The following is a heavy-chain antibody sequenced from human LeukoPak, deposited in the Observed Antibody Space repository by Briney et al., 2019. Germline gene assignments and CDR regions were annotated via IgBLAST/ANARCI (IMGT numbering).Heavy chain of an antibody. CDR3: VSGSPNDAFDI. J-gene: IGHJ3*02. CDR2: ISSSSSYI. D-gene: IGHD1-26*01. Sequence: GGSLRLSCAASGFTFSSYSMNWVRQAPGRGLEWVSSISSSSSYIYYADSVKGRFTISRDNAKNSLYLQMNSLRAEDTAVYYCVSGSPNDAFDIWGQGTMVTVSS. V-gene: IGHV3-21*01. CDR1: GFTFSSYS.